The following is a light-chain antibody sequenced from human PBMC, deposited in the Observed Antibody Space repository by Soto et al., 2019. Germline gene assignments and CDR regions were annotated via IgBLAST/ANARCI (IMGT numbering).Light chain of an antibody. CDR2: GAS. V-gene: IGKV3-20*01. CDR3: QSFGTSPSWT. CDR1: QSVSSSS. Sequence: EIVLPQSQRTLSLSPGESAPPSCRASQSVSSSSLAWYQQKPGQAHRLVIFGASSRATGIPDRFSGGGSGTEFTLTIKRLEPEDLAVYYCQSFGTSPSWTGGKGTQLDIK. J-gene: IGKJ1*01.